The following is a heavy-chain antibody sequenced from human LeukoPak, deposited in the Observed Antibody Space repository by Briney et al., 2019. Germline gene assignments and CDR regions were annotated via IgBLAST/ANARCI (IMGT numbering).Heavy chain of an antibody. CDR3: ARGISGYDPFDY. CDR1: GGSISSNY. Sequence: PSETLSLTCTVSGGSISSNYWSWIRQPPGRGLEWIGYIYYSGSTNYNPSLKSRATISVDTSKNQFSLKLSSVTAADTAVYYCARGISGYDPFDYWGQGILVTVSS. CDR2: IYYSGST. V-gene: IGHV4-59*01. D-gene: IGHD5-12*01. J-gene: IGHJ4*02.